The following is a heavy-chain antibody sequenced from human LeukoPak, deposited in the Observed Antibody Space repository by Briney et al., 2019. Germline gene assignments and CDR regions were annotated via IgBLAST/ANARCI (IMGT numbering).Heavy chain of an antibody. CDR3: AKCTRAGLTGYCYYFDY. D-gene: IGHD3-9*01. J-gene: IGHJ4*02. CDR2: ISYDGSNK. Sequence: GGSLRLSRAASGFTFSSYGMHWVRQAPGKGLEWVAVISYDGSNKYYADSVKGRFTISRDNSKNTLYLQMNSLRAEDTAVYYCAKCTRAGLTGYCYYFDYWGQGTLVTVSS. V-gene: IGHV3-30*18. CDR1: GFTFSSYG.